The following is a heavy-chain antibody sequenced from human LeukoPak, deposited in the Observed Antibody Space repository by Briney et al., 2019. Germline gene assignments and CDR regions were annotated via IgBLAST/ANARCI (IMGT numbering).Heavy chain of an antibody. Sequence: SVKVSCKASGGTFSNYAISWVRQAPGEGLEWMGGIIPIFGTANYAQKFQGRVTITADESTSTTYMELSSLRSEDTAVYYCARYDFWSGYYYAADYWGQGTLVTVSS. J-gene: IGHJ4*02. CDR1: GGTFSNYA. V-gene: IGHV1-69*13. CDR3: ARYDFWSGYYYAADY. CDR2: IIPIFGTA. D-gene: IGHD3-3*01.